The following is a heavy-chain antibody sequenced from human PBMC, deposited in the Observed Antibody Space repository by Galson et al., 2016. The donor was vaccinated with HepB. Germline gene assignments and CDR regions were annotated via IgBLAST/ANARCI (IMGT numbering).Heavy chain of an antibody. J-gene: IGHJ4*02. V-gene: IGHV3-33*01. CDR3: ARDLEPVAAYYFDY. Sequence: SLRLSCAASGFNYGTYSMHWVRQAPGKGLEWVAVIWYDGSNKDYADSVKGRFTISRDNSKNTLYLQMNSLRVEDTAVYYCARDLEPVAAYYFDYWGQGTLVTVSS. CDR1: GFNYGTYS. CDR2: IWYDGSNK. D-gene: IGHD1-14*01.